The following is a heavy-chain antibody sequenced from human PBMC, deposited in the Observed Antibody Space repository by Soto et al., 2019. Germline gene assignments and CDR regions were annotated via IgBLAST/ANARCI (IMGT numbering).Heavy chain of an antibody. D-gene: IGHD6-6*01. V-gene: IGHV3-21*01. Sequence: GGSLRVSCAAAGFTFSSYSMNWVRQAPGKGLEWVSSISSSSSYIYYADSVKGRFTISRDNAKDSLYLQMNSLRAEDTAVYYCARDPIAATDYWGQGTLVTVSS. CDR2: ISSSSSYI. CDR1: GFTFSSYS. CDR3: ARDPIAATDY. J-gene: IGHJ4*02.